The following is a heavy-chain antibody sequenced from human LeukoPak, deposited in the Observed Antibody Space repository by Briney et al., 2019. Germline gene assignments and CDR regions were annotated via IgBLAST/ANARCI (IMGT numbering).Heavy chain of an antibody. CDR2: ISGSGGST. V-gene: IGHV3-23*01. CDR3: AKEGKTRNWNYFQAKPVY. J-gene: IGHJ4*02. CDR1: GFTFSGYA. Sequence: GGSLRLSCAASGFTFSGYAMSWVRQAPGKGLEWVSAISGSGGSTYYADSVKGRFTISRDNSKNTLYLQMNSLRAEDTAVYYCAKEGKTRNWNYFQAKPVYWGQGILVTVSS. D-gene: IGHD1-7*01.